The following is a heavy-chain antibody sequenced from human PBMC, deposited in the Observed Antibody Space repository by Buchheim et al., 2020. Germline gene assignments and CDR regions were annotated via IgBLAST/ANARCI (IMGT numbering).Heavy chain of an antibody. Sequence: EVQLLESGGDLVQPGGSLRLSCAASGFTFSSSPMSWARQAPGKGLDWVSGISVSGGTTYYADSVKGRFTISRDNSRNTLYLQMNSLRAEDTAVYYCARDSVLRFLEWFSGGMDVWGQGTT. J-gene: IGHJ6*02. CDR3: ARDSVLRFLEWFSGGMDV. D-gene: IGHD3-3*01. V-gene: IGHV3-23*01. CDR1: GFTFSSSP. CDR2: ISVSGGTT.